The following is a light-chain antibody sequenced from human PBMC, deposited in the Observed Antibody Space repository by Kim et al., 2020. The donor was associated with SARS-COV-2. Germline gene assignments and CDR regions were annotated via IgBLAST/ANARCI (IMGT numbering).Light chain of an antibody. CDR1: RRVVRK. Sequence: PGEETTPSCRASRRVVRKGAWDQQKGGQAPRLVILTASARGTGFPARFRGSGSGTEFNLTISSLRSEDVAVYYCQQYNNWPPITFDQGTRLEIK. CDR2: TAS. CDR3: QQYNNWPPIT. V-gene: IGKV3-15*01. J-gene: IGKJ5*01.